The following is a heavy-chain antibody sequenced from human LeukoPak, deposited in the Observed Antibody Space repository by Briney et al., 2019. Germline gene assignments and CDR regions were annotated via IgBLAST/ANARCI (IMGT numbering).Heavy chain of an antibody. J-gene: IGHJ4*02. Sequence: GVSLRLSCAASGFTFSNYAMHWVRQAPGKGLEWVAVISYDGSDKYYADSVKGRFTISRDNSKNTLYLQMNSLRAEDTAVYYCARDRPWAQPVVPFDYWGQGTLVTVSS. V-gene: IGHV3-30*04. CDR1: GFTFSNYA. CDR2: ISYDGSDK. D-gene: IGHD2-15*01. CDR3: ARDRPWAQPVVPFDY.